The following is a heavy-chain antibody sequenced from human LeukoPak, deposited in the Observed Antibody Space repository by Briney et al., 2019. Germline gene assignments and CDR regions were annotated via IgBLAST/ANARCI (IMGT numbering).Heavy chain of an antibody. J-gene: IGHJ4*02. D-gene: IGHD3-22*01. CDR1: GGSIDNAY. Sequence: SETLSLTCTVSGGSIDNAYWSWIRQPPGKGLEWIGYVYYAGSTTYNPSLKSRVTISVDTSKNQFSLKLSSVAAADTAVYYCARTATKYYYDGSGYYWDYWGQGALVTVSS. V-gene: IGHV4-59*01. CDR3: ARTATKYYYDGSGYYWDY. CDR2: VYYAGST.